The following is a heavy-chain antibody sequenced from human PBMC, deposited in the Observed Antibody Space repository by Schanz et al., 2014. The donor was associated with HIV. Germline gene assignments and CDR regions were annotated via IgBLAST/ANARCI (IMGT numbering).Heavy chain of an antibody. CDR2: KWYDGSNK. CDR1: GFTFSSYG. V-gene: IGHV3-33*08. Sequence: QVQLVESGGGVVQPGRSLRLSCAASGFTFSSYGMHWVRQAPGKGLEWVAVKWYDGSNKYYADSVKGRFTISRDNSKNTLYLQMNSLRADDTAVYYCARGSGPYYYYYGMDVWGQGTLVTVSS. CDR3: ARGSGPYYYYYGMDV. D-gene: IGHD3-10*01. J-gene: IGHJ6*02.